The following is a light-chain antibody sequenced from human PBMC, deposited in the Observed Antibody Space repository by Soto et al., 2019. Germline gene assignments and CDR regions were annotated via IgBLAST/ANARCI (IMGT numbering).Light chain of an antibody. J-gene: IGKJ1*01. CDR1: QRVDRW. CDR3: QQYKDYTYT. CDR2: DAS. V-gene: IGKV1-5*01. Sequence: DIQMTQSPATLSASLGDRVTIAYRASQRVDRWLAWYQQKPGQAPKLLISDASTLESGVPSRFSGSGSVTEFTLTITSLQPDDFATYYCQQYKDYTYTFGQGTKVDIK.